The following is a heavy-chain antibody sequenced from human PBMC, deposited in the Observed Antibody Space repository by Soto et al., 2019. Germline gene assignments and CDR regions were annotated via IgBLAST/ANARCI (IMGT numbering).Heavy chain of an antibody. J-gene: IGHJ5*02. Sequence: SETLSLTCTVSGGSISSGDSYWSWIRQPPGKGLEWIGYIYYSGSTYYNPSLRSRVTMSADTSKNQFSLNLRSVTAADTAVFYCARYGGNSRWFDPRGPRTLVTVSS. D-gene: IGHD2-21*02. CDR3: ARYGGNSRWFDP. V-gene: IGHV4-30-4*01. CDR1: GGSISSGDSY. CDR2: IYYSGST.